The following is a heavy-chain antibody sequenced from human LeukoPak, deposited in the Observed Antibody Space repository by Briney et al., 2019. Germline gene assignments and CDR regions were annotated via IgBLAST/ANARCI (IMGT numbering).Heavy chain of an antibody. V-gene: IGHV3-21*01. J-gene: IGHJ6*03. CDR3: AREGRGSTRDFWSGYFRAPKEPPSYYMDV. D-gene: IGHD3-3*01. Sequence: KPGGSLRLSCAASGFTFSSYAMSWVRQAPGKGLEWVSAITNSGTDTYHADSVKGRFTISRDNAKNSLYLQMNSLRAEDTAVYYCAREGRGSTRDFWSGYFRAPKEPPSYYMDVWGKGTTVTVSS. CDR1: GFTFSSYA. CDR2: ITNSGTDT.